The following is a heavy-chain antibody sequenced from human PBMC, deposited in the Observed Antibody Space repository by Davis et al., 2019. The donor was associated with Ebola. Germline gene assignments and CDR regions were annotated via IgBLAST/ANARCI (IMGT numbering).Heavy chain of an antibody. CDR2: ISTDSGTK. J-gene: IGHJ4*02. CDR3: ANEIRPNDY. V-gene: IGHV3-48*01. Sequence: PGGSLRLSCAASGFTVSSYFMNWVRQAPGKGLEWVSFISTDSGTKYYADSVKGRFTISRHNFVDTLYLQMNSLRAEDTAVYYCANEIRPNDYWGQGTLVTVSS. CDR1: GFTVSSYF.